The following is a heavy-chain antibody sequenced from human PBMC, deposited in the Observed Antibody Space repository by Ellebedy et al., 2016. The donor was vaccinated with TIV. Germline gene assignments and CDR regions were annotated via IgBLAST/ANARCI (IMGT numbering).Heavy chain of an antibody. CDR1: GYSFTTYW. CDR3: ARVGEVAATPCSY. D-gene: IGHD2-15*01. Sequence: GESLKISCKGSGYSFTTYWIGRVRQMSGKGLEWMGIIHPGDSDTRYSPSFQGQVTISADKSISTAYLQWSSLKASDTAMYYCARVGEVAATPCSYWGQGTLVTVSS. V-gene: IGHV5-51*01. CDR2: IHPGDSDT. J-gene: IGHJ4*02.